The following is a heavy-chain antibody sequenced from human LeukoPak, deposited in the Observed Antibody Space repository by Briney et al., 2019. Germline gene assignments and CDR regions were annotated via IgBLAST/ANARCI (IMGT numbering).Heavy chain of an antibody. CDR3: ARGRFGSC. CDR2: ISSSGNSI. J-gene: IGHJ1*01. CDR1: GFTFSGYE. Sequence: PGGSLRLSCTASGFTFSGYEMNWVRQAPGKGLEWVSYISSSGNSIYYADSVKGRFTISRDNAKNSLYLQMNSLRAEDMDVYYCARGRFGSCWGQGTLVTVSS. V-gene: IGHV3-48*03. D-gene: IGHD6-13*01.